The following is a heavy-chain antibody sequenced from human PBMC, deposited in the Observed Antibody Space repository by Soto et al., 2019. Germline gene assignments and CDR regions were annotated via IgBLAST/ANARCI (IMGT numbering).Heavy chain of an antibody. CDR2: ISGSGGST. D-gene: IGHD2-21*01. V-gene: IGHV3-23*01. Sequence: EVKLLESGAGLVQPGGSLRLSCAASGVTFSSYAMCWVRQAPGKGLVWVSAISGSGGSTYYADSVKCRFTISRDNSTHTLSLEMNRLRAEDTAVYYCAKATSISPPADYWREGTLCTVAA. CDR3: AKATSISPPADY. CDR1: GVTFSSYA. J-gene: IGHJ4*02.